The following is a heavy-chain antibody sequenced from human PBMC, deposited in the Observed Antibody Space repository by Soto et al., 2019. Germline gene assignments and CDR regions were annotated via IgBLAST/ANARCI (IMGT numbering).Heavy chain of an antibody. V-gene: IGHV1-2*02. D-gene: IGHD4-17*01. CDR1: GYIFAAFF. Sequence: ASVKVSCKTSGYIFAAFFIHWIRQAPGQGLEWMGWINPTSGATVSAQKFQDRVTMTRDTSISTAYMELRGLKSDDTAVYYCTRDPDYGDYWGYFFDYWGQGTPVTVSS. J-gene: IGHJ4*02. CDR2: INPTSGAT. CDR3: TRDPDYGDYWGYFFDY.